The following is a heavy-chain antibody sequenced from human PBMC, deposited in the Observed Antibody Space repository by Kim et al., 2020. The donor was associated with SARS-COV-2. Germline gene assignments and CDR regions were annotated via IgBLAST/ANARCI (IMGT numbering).Heavy chain of an antibody. CDR3: ARLGMSSSWYGGKDYYFGMDV. D-gene: IGHD6-13*01. CDR1: GGSISSNNW. CDR2: IYHSGNT. V-gene: IGHV4-4*02. J-gene: IGHJ6*02. Sequence: SETLSLTCAVSGGSISSNNWWNWVRQPPGKGLAWIGEIYHSGNTNYNPSLQSRVTISVDKSKNHFSLKLTSVTAADTAVYYCARLGMSSSWYGGKDYYFGMDVWGQGTTVTVSS.